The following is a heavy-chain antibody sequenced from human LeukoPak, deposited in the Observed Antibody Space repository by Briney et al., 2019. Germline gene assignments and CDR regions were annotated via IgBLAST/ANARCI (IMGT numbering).Heavy chain of an antibody. Sequence: PGGSLRLSCAASGFTFSSYGMHWVRQAPGKGLEWVAFIRSDGSNKYYADSVKGRFTISRDNSKNTLYLQTNSLRAEDTAVYYCAKGVATPIDYWGQGTLVTVSS. CDR2: IRSDGSNK. CDR1: GFTFSSYG. CDR3: AKGVATPIDY. J-gene: IGHJ4*02. V-gene: IGHV3-30*02. D-gene: IGHD5-12*01.